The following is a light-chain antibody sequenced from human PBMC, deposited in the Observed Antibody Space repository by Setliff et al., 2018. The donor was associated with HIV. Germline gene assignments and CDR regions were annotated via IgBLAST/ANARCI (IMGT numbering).Light chain of an antibody. Sequence: QSALTQPASVSGSPGQSITLSCTGTSSDVGRSNLVSWYQQHPGKAPKLIIYEVSGRPSGVSNRFSGSKSGNTASLTISGLQAEDEADYYCCSYAGSNNYVFGTGTKVTV. CDR3: CSYAGSNNYV. V-gene: IGLV2-23*02. CDR2: EVS. J-gene: IGLJ1*01. CDR1: SSDVGRSNL.